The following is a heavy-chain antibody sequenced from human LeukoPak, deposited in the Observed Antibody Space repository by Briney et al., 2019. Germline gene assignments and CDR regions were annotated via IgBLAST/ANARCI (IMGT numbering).Heavy chain of an antibody. CDR3: ARMGSYGDYGMDV. D-gene: IGHD1-26*01. J-gene: IGHJ6*02. Sequence: GGSLRLSCAASGFTFSSYAMSWVRQAPGKGLEWVSVIYSGGSTYYADSVKGRFTISRDNSKNTLYLQMNSLRAEDTAVYYCARMGSYGDYGMDVWGQGTTVTVSS. V-gene: IGHV3-23*03. CDR2: IYSGGST. CDR1: GFTFSSYA.